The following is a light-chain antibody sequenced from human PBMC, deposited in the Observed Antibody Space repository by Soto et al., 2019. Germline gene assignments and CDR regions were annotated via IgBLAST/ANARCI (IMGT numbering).Light chain of an antibody. V-gene: IGKV2-28*01. J-gene: IGKJ3*01. CDR1: QSLLHSNGYNY. CDR2: LGY. Sequence: DIEMTQSPLSLPVTPGEPASISCRSSQSLLHSNGYNYLDWYLQKPGQSPQLLIYLGYNRASGVPDRLSGSGSGTDFTLKISRVEAEDVGVYYCMQALQTFGPGTKGDIK. CDR3: MQALQT.